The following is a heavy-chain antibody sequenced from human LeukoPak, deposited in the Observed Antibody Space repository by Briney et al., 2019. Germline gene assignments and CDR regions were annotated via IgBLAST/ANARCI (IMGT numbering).Heavy chain of an antibody. CDR1: GFTFSSYS. J-gene: IGHJ4*02. CDR3: ARAVTVVTRGGLVFDY. CDR2: ISSSSNTI. D-gene: IGHD2-21*02. Sequence: RAGGSLRLSCAASGFTFSSYSMNRVRQAPGKGLEGCSYISSSSNTIYYADPVKGRLTISRDNAKDSLDLQMNSLRDEDTSVYYCARAVTVVTRGGLVFDYWGQGTLVTVSS. V-gene: IGHV3-48*02.